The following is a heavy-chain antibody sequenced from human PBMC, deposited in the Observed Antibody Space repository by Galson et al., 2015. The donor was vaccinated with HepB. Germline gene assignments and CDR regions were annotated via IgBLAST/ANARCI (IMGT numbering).Heavy chain of an antibody. CDR2: INAGNGNT. J-gene: IGHJ6*02. CDR3: AGSGSSSWYQRTYYYYYYGMDV. CDR1: GYTFTSYA. V-gene: IGHV1-3*01. D-gene: IGHD6-13*01. Sequence: SVKVSCKASGYTFTSYAMHWVRQAPGQRLEWMGWINAGNGNTKYSQKFQGRVTITRDTSASTAYMELSSLRSEDTAVYYCAGSGSSSWYQRTYYYYYYGMDVWGQGTTVTVSS.